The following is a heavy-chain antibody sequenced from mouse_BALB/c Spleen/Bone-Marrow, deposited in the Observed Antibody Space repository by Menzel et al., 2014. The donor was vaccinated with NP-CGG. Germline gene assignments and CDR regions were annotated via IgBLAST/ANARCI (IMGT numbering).Heavy chain of an antibody. CDR1: GFTFSSYG. V-gene: IGHV5-6*02. CDR3: ASGNYYAMDY. Sequence: EEKLVESGGDLVKPGGSLKLSCAASGFTFSSYGMSWVRQTPDKRLEWVATISSGGSYTYYPDSVKGRFTISRDNAKNTLYLQMSSLKSEDTAMYYCASGNYYAMDYWGQGTSVTVSS. CDR2: ISSGGSYT. J-gene: IGHJ4*01. D-gene: IGHD1-1*01.